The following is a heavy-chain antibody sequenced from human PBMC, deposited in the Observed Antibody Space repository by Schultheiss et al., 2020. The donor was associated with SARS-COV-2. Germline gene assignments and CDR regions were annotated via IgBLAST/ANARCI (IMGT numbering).Heavy chain of an antibody. CDR1: GGSISSYY. D-gene: IGHD3-22*01. J-gene: IGHJ4*01. V-gene: IGHV4-59*04. Sequence: SQTLSLTCTVSGGSISSYYWSWIRQPPGKGLEWIGYIYYSGSTYYNPSLKSRVTISVDTSKNQFSLKLSSVTAADTAVYYCARSSTSYYDSSGYYYVWGXGXXXTVSS. CDR3: ARSSTSYYDSSGYYYV. CDR2: IYYSGST.